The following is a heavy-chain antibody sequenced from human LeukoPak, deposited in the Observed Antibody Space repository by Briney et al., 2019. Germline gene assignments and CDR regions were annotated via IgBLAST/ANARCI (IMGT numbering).Heavy chain of an antibody. V-gene: IGHV4-30-4*08. J-gene: IGHJ6*03. D-gene: IGHD2-2*01. CDR1: GGSISSGDYY. CDR2: IYYSGST. Sequence: PSETLSLTCAVSGGSISSGDYYWIWIRQPPGKGLEWIGSIYYSGSTYYNPSLQSRVTIAVDTSKNQLSLKLSSVTAADTAVYYCARMSTSLDYMDVWGKGTTVTVSS. CDR3: ARMSTSLDYMDV.